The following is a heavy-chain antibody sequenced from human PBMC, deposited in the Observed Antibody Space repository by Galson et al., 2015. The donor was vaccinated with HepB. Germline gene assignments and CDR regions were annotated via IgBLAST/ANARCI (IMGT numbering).Heavy chain of an antibody. J-gene: IGHJ1*01. CDR2: INSDGSST. D-gene: IGHD3-22*01. CDR3: ARDWGKNPMSYYYDSSGYYYDEYFQH. CDR1: GFTFSSYW. Sequence: SLRLSCAASGFTFSSYWMHWVRQAPGKGLVWVSRINSDGSSTSYADSVKGRFTISRDNAKNTLYLQMNSLRAEDTAVYYCARDWGKNPMSYYYDSSGYYYDEYFQHWGQGTLVTVSS. V-gene: IGHV3-74*01.